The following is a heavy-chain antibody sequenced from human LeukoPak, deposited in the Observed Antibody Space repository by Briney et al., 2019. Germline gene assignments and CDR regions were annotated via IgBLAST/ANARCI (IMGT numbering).Heavy chain of an antibody. CDR3: ARALGGNSFYYYYYYMDV. Sequence: ASVKVSCKASGYTFTSYDINWVRQATGQGLEWMGWMNPNSGNTGYAQKFQGRVTMTRNTSISTAYMELSSLRSEDTAVYYCARALGGNSFYYYYYYMDVWGKGTTVTISS. V-gene: IGHV1-8*01. CDR1: GYTFTSYD. D-gene: IGHD4-23*01. CDR2: MNPNSGNT. J-gene: IGHJ6*03.